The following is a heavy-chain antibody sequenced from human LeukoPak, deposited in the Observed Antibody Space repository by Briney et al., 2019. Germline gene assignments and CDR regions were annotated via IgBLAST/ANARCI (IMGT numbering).Heavy chain of an antibody. CDR1: GFTFSSYA. Sequence: PGGSLRLSCAASGFTFSSYAMNWVRQAPGKGLEWVSGISWNSGSIGYADSVKGRFTISRDNAKNSLYLQMNSLRAEDMALYYCAKDGSYSSGWYYFDYWGQGTLVTVSS. CDR3: AKDGSYSSGWYYFDY. D-gene: IGHD6-19*01. V-gene: IGHV3-9*03. J-gene: IGHJ4*02. CDR2: ISWNSGSI.